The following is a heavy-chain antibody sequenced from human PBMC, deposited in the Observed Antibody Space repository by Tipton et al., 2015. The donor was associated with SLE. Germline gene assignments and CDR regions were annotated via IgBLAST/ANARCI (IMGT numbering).Heavy chain of an antibody. CDR1: GFKFDDYA. D-gene: IGHD6-13*01. V-gene: IGHV4-34*01. CDR2: INHSGST. J-gene: IGHJ4*02. CDR3: AREGSSWYYFDY. Sequence: LRLSCAASGFKFDDYAMHWVRQAPGKGLEWIGEINHSGSTNYNPSLKSRVTISVDTSKNQFSLKLSSVTAADTAVYYCAREGSSWYYFDYWGQGTLVTVSS.